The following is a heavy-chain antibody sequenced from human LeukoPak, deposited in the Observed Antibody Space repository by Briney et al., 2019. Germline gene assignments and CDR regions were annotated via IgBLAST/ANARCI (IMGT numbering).Heavy chain of an antibody. CDR3: ARATVTTAEHFQH. CDR1: GGSISNSRYY. CDR2: IYYTGIT. D-gene: IGHD4-17*01. J-gene: IGHJ1*01. V-gene: IGHV4-39*07. Sequence: SETLSLTCTVSGGSISNSRYYWGWIRQSPGKGLEWIGSIYYTGITYYSLSLESRVTISVDTSKNQFSLKLSSVTAADTAVYYCARATVTTAEHFQHWGQGTLVTVSS.